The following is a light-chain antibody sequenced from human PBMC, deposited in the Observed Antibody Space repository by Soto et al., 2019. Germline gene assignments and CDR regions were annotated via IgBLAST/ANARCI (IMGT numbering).Light chain of an antibody. CDR2: AAS. CDR1: QGISSN. V-gene: IGKV3-15*01. Sequence: ILMTQSPANLSVSPGERGTLSCRASQGISSNLAWYQQKPGQAPRLLIYAASTRATGIPARFSGSGSGTDFTLTISSLQSEDFAVYYCHQYNDWPWTLGQGTKVEIK. CDR3: HQYNDWPWT. J-gene: IGKJ1*01.